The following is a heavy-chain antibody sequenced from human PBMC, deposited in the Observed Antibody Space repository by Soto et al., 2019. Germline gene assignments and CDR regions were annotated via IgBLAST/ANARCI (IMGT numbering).Heavy chain of an antibody. D-gene: IGHD3-10*01. V-gene: IGHV3-30-3*01. Sequence: QVQLVESGGGVVQPGRSLRLSCAASGFTFSSYAMHWVRQAPGKGLEWVAVISYDGSNKYYADSVKGRFTISRDNSKKALYLQMNSLRAEDTAVYYCARVGRVGVLRWGVGRFGEDGMDVWGQGTTVTVSS. CDR2: ISYDGSNK. CDR3: ARVGRVGVLRWGVGRFGEDGMDV. J-gene: IGHJ6*02. CDR1: GFTFSSYA.